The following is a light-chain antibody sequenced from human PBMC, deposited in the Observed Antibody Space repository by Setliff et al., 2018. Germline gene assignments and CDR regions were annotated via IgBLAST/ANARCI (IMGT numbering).Light chain of an antibody. V-gene: IGLV2-23*02. Sequence: QSALTQPASVSGSPGQSITISCTGTSSDVGTYNLVSWYQQHPGKAPKLVIFEVTRRPSGVSNRFSGSKSGNTASLTISGLQAEDEADYYCSSYARSRSDVYVLFGGGTK. CDR1: SSDVGTYNL. CDR3: SSYARSRSDVYVL. J-gene: IGLJ2*01. CDR2: EVT.